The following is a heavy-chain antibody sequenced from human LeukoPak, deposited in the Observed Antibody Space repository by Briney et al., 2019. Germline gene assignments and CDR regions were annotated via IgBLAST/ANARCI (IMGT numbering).Heavy chain of an antibody. V-gene: IGHV4-59*01. CDR2: VYYTGST. CDR3: ASNTATVFDY. Sequence: KPSETLSLTCTVSGGSISSYYWSWIRQSPGKGLEWIGYVYYTGSTEYNPSLGSRVTISLDMSKHQFSLNLTSVTAADTAVYFCASNTATVFDYWGQGALVTVSS. J-gene: IGHJ4*02. D-gene: IGHD2-21*02. CDR1: GGSISSYY.